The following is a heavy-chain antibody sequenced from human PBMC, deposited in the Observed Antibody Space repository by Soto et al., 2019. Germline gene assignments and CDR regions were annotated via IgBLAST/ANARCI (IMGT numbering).Heavy chain of an antibody. CDR1: GGSISSYY. D-gene: IGHD2-2*01. J-gene: IGHJ4*02. V-gene: IGHV4-4*07. CDR2: IYTSGST. CDR3: ARACSSNSCYDVFDY. Sequence: SETLSLTCTVSGGSISSYYWSWIRQPAGKGLEWIGRIYTSGSTNYNPSLKSRVTMSVDTSKNQFPLKLSSVTAADTAVYYCARACSSNSCYDVFDYWGQGTLVTVSS.